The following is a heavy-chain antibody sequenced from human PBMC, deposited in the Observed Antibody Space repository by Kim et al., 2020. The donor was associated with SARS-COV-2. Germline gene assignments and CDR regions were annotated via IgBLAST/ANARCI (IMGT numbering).Heavy chain of an antibody. Sequence: GGSLRLFCAASGFTFSSYSLNWVRQAPGKGLEWISFISSTGSDIYYADSLNGRFTISRDNAKNSLYLQMNSLRAEDTALYSCTRAYYRSGRAYAMDLWGQGTTVTVSS. D-gene: IGHD3-10*01. CDR2: ISSTGSDI. CDR3: TRAYYRSGRAYAMDL. V-gene: IGHV3-21*05. J-gene: IGHJ6*02. CDR1: GFTFSSYS.